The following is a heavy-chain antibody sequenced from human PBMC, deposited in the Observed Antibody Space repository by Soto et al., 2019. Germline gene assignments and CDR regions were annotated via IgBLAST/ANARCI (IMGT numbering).Heavy chain of an antibody. Sequence: GGSLRLSCAASGFTFSSYDMHWVRQATGKGLEWVSAIGTAGDTYYPGSVKGRFTISRENAKNSLYLQMNSLRAGDTAVYYCARSHPIPPHDYGDTLRSWDFDYWGQGTLVTVSS. D-gene: IGHD4-17*01. J-gene: IGHJ4*02. V-gene: IGHV3-13*01. CDR1: GFTFSSYD. CDR3: ARSHPIPPHDYGDTLRSWDFDY. CDR2: IGTAGDT.